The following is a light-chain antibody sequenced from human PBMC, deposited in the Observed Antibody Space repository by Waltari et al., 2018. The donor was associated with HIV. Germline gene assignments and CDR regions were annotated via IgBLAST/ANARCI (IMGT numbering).Light chain of an antibody. CDR1: ALPKHY. V-gene: IGLV3-25*03. CDR3: QSGDSTGTSMM. J-gene: IGLJ3*02. CDR2: KDT. Sequence: SDELTQPPSVSVSPGQTARITCSGDALPKHYVYWYQQKPGQTPVVVMNKDTERPSGIPERVSGSSSGTTVTLTISGVQAEDEGDYYCQSGDSTGTSMMFGGGTKLTVL.